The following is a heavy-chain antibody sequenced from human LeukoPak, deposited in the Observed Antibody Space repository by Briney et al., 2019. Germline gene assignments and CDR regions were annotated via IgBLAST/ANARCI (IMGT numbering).Heavy chain of an antibody. CDR2: VNRAGASI. D-gene: IGHD1-26*01. V-gene: IGHV3-74*01. CDR1: TFTFSNYW. CDR3: VADSGNRSGGDF. J-gene: IGHJ4*02. Sequence: GGSLRLSCTGSTFTFSNYWIHWVRQVPGRGLLWVARVNRAGASIVYADSVEGRFTISRDNAKNTVYLQMNSLRPDDTAVYYCVADSGNRSGGDFWGQGALVTVSS.